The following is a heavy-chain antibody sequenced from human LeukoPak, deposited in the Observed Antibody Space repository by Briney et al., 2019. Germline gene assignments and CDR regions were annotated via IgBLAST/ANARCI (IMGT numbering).Heavy chain of an antibody. CDR3: ARGWFGELLYYCGMDV. J-gene: IGHJ6*02. CDR1: GFTFSSYW. Sequence: HPGGSLRLSCAASGFTFSSYWMSWVRQAPGKGLEWVANIKQDGSEKYYVDSVKGRFTISRDNAKNSLYLQMNSLRVEDTAVYYCARGWFGELLYYCGMDVWGQGTTVTVSS. V-gene: IGHV3-7*01. D-gene: IGHD3-10*01. CDR2: IKQDGSEK.